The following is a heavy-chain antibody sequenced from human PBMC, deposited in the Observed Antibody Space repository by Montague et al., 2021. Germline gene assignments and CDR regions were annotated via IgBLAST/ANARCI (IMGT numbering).Heavy chain of an antibody. J-gene: IGHJ4*02. Sequence: SETLSLTCIVSSGSISSFSWAWIRQAPGKALEWIGLLYDSGDTYSNPSLHSRLTFSLATSRNQFFLRLTSVTAADTAVYYCARRGRAMGLYHFDYWGQGTLVTVSS. CDR2: LYDSGDT. CDR1: SGSISSFS. V-gene: IGHV4-59*03. CDR3: ARRGRAMGLYHFDY. D-gene: IGHD2-8*01.